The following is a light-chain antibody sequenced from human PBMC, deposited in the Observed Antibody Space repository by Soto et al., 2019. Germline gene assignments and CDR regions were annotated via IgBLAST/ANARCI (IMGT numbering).Light chain of an antibody. CDR1: SSNIGSNT. J-gene: IGLJ3*02. V-gene: IGLV1-44*01. CDR2: SNN. CDR3: ASGDDIRSGWV. Sequence: QSVLTQPPSASGTPGQRVTISCSGSSSNIGSNTVNWYQQLPGTAPKLLIYSNNQRPSGVPARFSGSTFGSSSPVAIRGLHYEDAADYSWASGDDIRSGWVFGEGTKLTVL.